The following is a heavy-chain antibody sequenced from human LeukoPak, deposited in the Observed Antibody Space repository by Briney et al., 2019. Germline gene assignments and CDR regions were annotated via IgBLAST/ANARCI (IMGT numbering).Heavy chain of an antibody. CDR1: GFTFSSYS. J-gene: IGHJ6*02. V-gene: IGHV3-21*01. Sequence: GGSLRLSCAASGFTFSSYSMNWVRQAPGKGLEWVSSISSSSSYIYYADSVKGRFTISRDDAKNSLYLQMNSLRAEDTAVYYCASRQQLDYYYYYGMDVWGQGTTVTVSS. D-gene: IGHD6-13*01. CDR3: ASRQQLDYYYYYGMDV. CDR2: ISSSSSYI.